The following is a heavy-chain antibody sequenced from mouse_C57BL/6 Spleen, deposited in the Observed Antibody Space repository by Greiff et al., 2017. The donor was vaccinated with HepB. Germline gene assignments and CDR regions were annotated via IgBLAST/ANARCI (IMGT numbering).Heavy chain of an antibody. J-gene: IGHJ2*01. D-gene: IGHD1-1*01. CDR3: ANYYGSRDLFDY. CDR1: GYTFTSYW. CDR2: IYPGSGST. Sequence: VQLQQPGAELVKPGASVKMSCKASGYTFTSYWLTWVKQRPGQGLEWIGDIYPGSGSTNYNEKFKSKATLTVDTSSSTAYMQLSSLTSEDSAVYYCANYYGSRDLFDYWGQGTTLTVSS. V-gene: IGHV1-55*01.